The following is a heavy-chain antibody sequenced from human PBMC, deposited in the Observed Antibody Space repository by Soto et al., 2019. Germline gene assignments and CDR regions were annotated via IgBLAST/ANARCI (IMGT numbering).Heavy chain of an antibody. Sequence: RASVKVSCKASGCTFSSYAISWVRQGPGQGLEWMGGIIPIFGTANYAQKFQGRVTITADESTSTAYMELSSLRSEDTAVYYCARGNGVVNFNWFEPWGQGTLFIVS. CDR2: IIPIFGTA. D-gene: IGHD2-15*01. CDR3: ARGNGVVNFNWFEP. J-gene: IGHJ5*02. CDR1: GCTFSSYA. V-gene: IGHV1-69*13.